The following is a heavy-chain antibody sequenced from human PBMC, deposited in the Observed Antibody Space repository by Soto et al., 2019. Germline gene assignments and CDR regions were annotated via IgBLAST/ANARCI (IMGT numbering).Heavy chain of an antibody. CDR2: IRNKVNSYTT. D-gene: IGHD3-9*01. J-gene: IGHJ4*02. CDR1: GFTFSDHH. V-gene: IGHV3-72*01. Sequence: EVQLVESGGGLVQPGGSLRLSCAASGFTFSDHHMDWVRQAPGKGPEWVGRIRNKVNSYTTEYAASVEGRLIISRDESKNSVCLQTKSMKTQDTAVYYCARYDILTGNDYWGQGTLVTVSS. CDR3: ARYDILTGNDY.